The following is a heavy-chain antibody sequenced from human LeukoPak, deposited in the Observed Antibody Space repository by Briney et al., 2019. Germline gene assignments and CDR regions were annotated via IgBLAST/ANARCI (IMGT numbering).Heavy chain of an antibody. D-gene: IGHD5-12*01. CDR3: ATYSGSSGASDY. V-gene: IGHV3-7*01. CDR2: IKPGGSDK. Sequence: GGSLRLSCAASGFTFSSYWMSWVRQAPGKGLEGVASIKPGGSDKNYVDSVKGRFTISRDNAKNSLYLQVNSPRAEDTAVYYCATYSGSSGASDYWGQGTLDSVSS. CDR1: GFTFSSYW. J-gene: IGHJ4*02.